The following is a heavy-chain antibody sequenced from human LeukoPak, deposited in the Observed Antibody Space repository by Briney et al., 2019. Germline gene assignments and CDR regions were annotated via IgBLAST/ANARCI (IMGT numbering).Heavy chain of an antibody. V-gene: IGHV4-61*02. CDR1: GGSISSGSYY. D-gene: IGHD5-18*01. CDR3: ATSPERIQLWFNRQQYGAFDI. CDR2: IYTSGST. J-gene: IGHJ3*02. Sequence: SETLSLTCTVSGGSISSGSYYWSWIRQPAGKGLEWIGRIYTSGSTNYNPSLKSRVTISVDTSKNQFSLKLSSVTAADTAVYYCATSPERIQLWFNRQQYGAFDIWGQGTMVTVSS.